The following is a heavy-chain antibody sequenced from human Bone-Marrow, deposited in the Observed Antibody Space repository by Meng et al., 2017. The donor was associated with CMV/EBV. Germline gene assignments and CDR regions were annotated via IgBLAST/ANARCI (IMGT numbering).Heavy chain of an antibody. Sequence: ASVKVSCKASGYTFTGYYMHWVRQAPGQGLEWMGWINPNSGGTNYAQKFQGRVTMTRDTSISTAYMELSRLRSDDTAVYYCARSNDYYDSSGYGGDAFDIWGQGPRVT. V-gene: IGHV1-2*02. CDR2: INPNSGGT. CDR3: ARSNDYYDSSGYGGDAFDI. CDR1: GYTFTGYY. J-gene: IGHJ3*02. D-gene: IGHD3-22*01.